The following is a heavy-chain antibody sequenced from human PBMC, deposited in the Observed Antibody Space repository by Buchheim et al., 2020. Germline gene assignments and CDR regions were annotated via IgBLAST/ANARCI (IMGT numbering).Heavy chain of an antibody. Sequence: QVQLQESGPGLVKPSETLSLTCTVSGGSISSYYWSWIRQPPGKGLEWIGYIYYSGSTNYNPSLKSRVTISVDTSKNQFSLKLSSVTAADTAVYYCARVGVDGYDILTGYNYYGMDVWGQGTT. CDR3: ARVGVDGYDILTGYNYYGMDV. CDR1: GGSISSYY. J-gene: IGHJ6*02. CDR2: IYYSGST. D-gene: IGHD3-9*01. V-gene: IGHV4-59*01.